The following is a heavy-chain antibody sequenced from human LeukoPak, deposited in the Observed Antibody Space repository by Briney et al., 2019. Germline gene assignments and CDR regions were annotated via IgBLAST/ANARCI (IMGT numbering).Heavy chain of an antibody. D-gene: IGHD3-9*01. J-gene: IGHJ4*02. CDR1: GFKFSDHY. Sequence: GGSLRLSCAASGFKFSDHYIDWVRQAPGKGLEWVSTITHTGDTFYADSVKGRFTISRDNSKNTLYLQLNSLRVEDTAVYYCARRVLTGHYYFDYWGQGTLVTVSS. V-gene: IGHV3-69-1*01. CDR3: ARRVLTGHYYFDY. CDR2: ITHTGDT.